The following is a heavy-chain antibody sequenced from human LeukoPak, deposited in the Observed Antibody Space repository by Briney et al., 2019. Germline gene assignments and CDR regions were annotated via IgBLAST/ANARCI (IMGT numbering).Heavy chain of an antibody. J-gene: IGHJ4*02. CDR3: AGRWNLDDSSGYYFDY. V-gene: IGHV3-30-3*01. Sequence: GGSLRLSCAASGFTFSSYTMHWVRQAPGKGLEWVAVISYDGSNKYYADSVKGRFTISRDNSKNTLYLQMNSLRAEDTAVYYCAGRWNLDDSSGYYFDYWGQGTLVTVSS. CDR2: ISYDGSNK. D-gene: IGHD3-22*01. CDR1: GFTFSSYT.